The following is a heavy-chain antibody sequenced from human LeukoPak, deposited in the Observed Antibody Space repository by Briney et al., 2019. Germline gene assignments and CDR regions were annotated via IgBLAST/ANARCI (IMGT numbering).Heavy chain of an antibody. CDR3: AKDHGSGSSYYFDY. D-gene: IGHD3-10*01. CDR1: GFTFSSYG. Sequence: GGSLRLSCAASGFTFSSYGMHWVRQAPGKGLEWVAFIRYDGSNKYYADSVKGRFTISRDNSKNTLYLQMNSLRAEDTAAYYCAKDHGSGSSYYFDYWGQGTLVTVSS. V-gene: IGHV3-30*02. J-gene: IGHJ4*02. CDR2: IRYDGSNK.